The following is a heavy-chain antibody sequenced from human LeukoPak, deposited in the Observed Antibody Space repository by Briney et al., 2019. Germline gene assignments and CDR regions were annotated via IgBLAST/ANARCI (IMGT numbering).Heavy chain of an antibody. D-gene: IGHD7-27*01. J-gene: IGHJ1*01. Sequence: PGGSLRLSCAASGFTFSSYSMNWVRQAPGKELEWVSSISSSSSYIYYADSVKGRFTISRDNAKNSLYLQMNSLRAEDTAVYYCARGWGSSAEYFQHWGQGTLVTVSS. CDR2: ISSSSSYI. V-gene: IGHV3-21*01. CDR1: GFTFSSYS. CDR3: ARGWGSSAEYFQH.